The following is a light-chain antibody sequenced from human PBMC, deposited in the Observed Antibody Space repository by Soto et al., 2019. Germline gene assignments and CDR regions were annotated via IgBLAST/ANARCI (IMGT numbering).Light chain of an antibody. Sequence: DIQMAQFPWTLSASVGDGGTNPCRASKNINTWVAWYQQKPGKAPKLLIYDASSLESGVPSRFSGSGSGTEFTLTISSLQPDDFATYYCQQYDSYWTFGQGTKGDIK. CDR3: QQYDSYWT. V-gene: IGKV1-5*01. CDR2: DAS. CDR1: KNINTW. J-gene: IGKJ1*01.